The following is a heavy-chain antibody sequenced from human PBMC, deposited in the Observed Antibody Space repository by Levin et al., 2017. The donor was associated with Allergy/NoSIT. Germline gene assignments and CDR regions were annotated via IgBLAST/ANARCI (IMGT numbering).Heavy chain of an antibody. CDR1: GFTFSSYA. CDR2: ISYDGSNK. Sequence: GGSLRLSCAASGFTFSSYAMHWVRQAPGKGLEWVAVISYDGSNKYYADSVKGRFTISRDNSKNTLYLQMNSLRAEDTAVYYCARDPEDSSSSGRGYYYYYGMDVWGQGTTVTVSS. CDR3: ARDPEDSSSSGRGYYYYYGMDV. V-gene: IGHV3-30-3*01. D-gene: IGHD6-6*01. J-gene: IGHJ6*02.